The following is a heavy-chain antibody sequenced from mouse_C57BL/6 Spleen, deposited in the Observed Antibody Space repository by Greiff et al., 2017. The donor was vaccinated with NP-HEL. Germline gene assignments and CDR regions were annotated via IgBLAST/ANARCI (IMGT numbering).Heavy chain of an antibody. J-gene: IGHJ4*01. V-gene: IGHV5-17*01. Sequence: DVKLVESGGGLVKPGGSLKLSCAASGFTFSDYGMHWVRQAPEKGLEWVAYISSGSSTIYYADTVKGRFTISRDNAKNTLFLQMTSLRSEDTAMYYCARDYGSSFSYYYAMDYWGQGTSVTVSS. CDR3: ARDYGSSFSYYYAMDY. CDR2: ISSGSSTI. D-gene: IGHD1-1*01. CDR1: GFTFSDYG.